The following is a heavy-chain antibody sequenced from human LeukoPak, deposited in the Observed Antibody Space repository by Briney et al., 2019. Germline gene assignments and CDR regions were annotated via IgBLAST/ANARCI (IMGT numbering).Heavy chain of an antibody. V-gene: IGHV3-30-3*01. D-gene: IGHD1-26*01. J-gene: IGHJ3*02. CDR2: ISYDGSNK. CDR1: GFTFSSYA. Sequence: TGGSLRLSCAASGFTFSSYAMHWVRQAPGKGLEWVAVISYDGSNKYYADSVKGRFTISRDNSKNTLYLQMNSLRAEDTAVYYCARDGSENAFDIWGQGTMVTVSS. CDR3: ARDGSENAFDI.